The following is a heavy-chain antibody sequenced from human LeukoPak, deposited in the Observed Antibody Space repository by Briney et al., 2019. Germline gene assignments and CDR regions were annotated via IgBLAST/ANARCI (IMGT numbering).Heavy chain of an antibody. Sequence: ASVKVSCKVSGYTLTELSMHWVRQAPGKGLEWMGGFDPEDGETIYAQKFQGRVTMTEDTSTDTAYMELSSLRSEDTAVYYCATDSDYDSSGYRGFYYCYGMDVWGQGTTVTVSS. V-gene: IGHV1-24*01. CDR2: FDPEDGET. D-gene: IGHD3-22*01. J-gene: IGHJ6*02. CDR3: ATDSDYDSSGYRGFYYCYGMDV. CDR1: GYTLTELS.